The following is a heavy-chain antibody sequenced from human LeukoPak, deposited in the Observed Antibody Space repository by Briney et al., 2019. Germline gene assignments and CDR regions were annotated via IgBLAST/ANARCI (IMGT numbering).Heavy chain of an antibody. V-gene: IGHV3-7*01. J-gene: IGHJ4*02. D-gene: IGHD1-26*01. CDR2: IKQDGSEK. CDR1: GFTFSSYG. CDR3: ARDKVVGATLFDY. Sequence: PGGSLRLSCAASGFTFSSYGMSWVRQAPGKGLEWVANIKQDGSEKYYVDSVKGRFTISRDNAKNSLYLQMNSLRAEDTAVYYCARDKVVGATLFDYWGQGTLVTVSS.